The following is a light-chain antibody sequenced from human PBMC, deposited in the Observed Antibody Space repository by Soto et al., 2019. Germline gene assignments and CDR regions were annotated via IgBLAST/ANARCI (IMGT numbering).Light chain of an antibody. CDR2: EVS. CDR1: SSDVGGYNY. J-gene: IGLJ1*01. V-gene: IGLV2-14*01. Sequence: QSALTQPASVSGSPGQSITISCTGTSSDVGGYNYVSWYQQHPGKAPKLMIYEVSNRPSGVSNRVSGSKSGNTASLTISGLQAEDEADYYCSSYTSSSTLYVFGTGTQLTVL. CDR3: SSYTSSSTLYV.